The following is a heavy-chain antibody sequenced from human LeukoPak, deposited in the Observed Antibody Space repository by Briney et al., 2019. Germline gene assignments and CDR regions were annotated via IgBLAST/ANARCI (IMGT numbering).Heavy chain of an antibody. D-gene: IGHD6-6*01. Sequence: SETLSLTCAVYGGSFSGYYWSWIRQPPGKGLEWIGEINHSGSTNYNPSLKSRVTISVDTSKNQFSLKLSSVTAADTAVYYCARQLAGFYPHGYWGQGTLVTVSS. V-gene: IGHV4-34*01. CDR3: ARQLAGFYPHGY. CDR2: INHSGST. CDR1: GGSFSGYY. J-gene: IGHJ4*02.